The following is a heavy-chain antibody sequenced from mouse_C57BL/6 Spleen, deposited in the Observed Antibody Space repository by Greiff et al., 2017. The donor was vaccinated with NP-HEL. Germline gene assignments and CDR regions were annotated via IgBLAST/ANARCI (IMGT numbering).Heavy chain of an antibody. V-gene: IGHV3-6*01. CDR3: ARAHYYRAMDY. Sequence: EVQLVESGPGLVKPSQSLSLTCSVTGYSITSGYYWNWIRQFPGNKPEWMGYISYDGSNNYNPSLKNRISITRDTSKNQFFLKLNSVTTEDTATYYCARAHYYRAMDYWGQGTSVTVSS. J-gene: IGHJ4*01. D-gene: IGHD1-2*01. CDR2: ISYDGSN. CDR1: GYSITSGYY.